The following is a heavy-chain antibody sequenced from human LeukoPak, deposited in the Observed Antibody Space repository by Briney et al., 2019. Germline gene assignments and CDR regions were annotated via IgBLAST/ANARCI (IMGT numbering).Heavy chain of an antibody. CDR3: ARVNAGGSYYDAFDI. CDR2: IYTSGST. V-gene: IGHV4-4*07. J-gene: IGHJ3*02. CDR1: GGSISSYY. Sequence: PSETLSLTCTVSGGSISSYYWSWIRQPAGKGLEWIGRIYTSGSTNYNPSLKSRVTMSVDTSKNQFSLKLSSVTAADTAVYYCARVNAGGSYYDAFDIWGQGTVVTVSS. D-gene: IGHD1-26*01.